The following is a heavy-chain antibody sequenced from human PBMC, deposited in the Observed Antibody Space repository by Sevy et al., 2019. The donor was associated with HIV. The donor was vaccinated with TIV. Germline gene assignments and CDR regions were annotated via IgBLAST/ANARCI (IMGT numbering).Heavy chain of an antibody. D-gene: IGHD3-10*01. CDR2: LYYSGST. V-gene: IGHV4-30-4*01. CDR3: ARAVGFTRGAFDI. Sequence: SETLSPTCTISGDSITTNDYFWTWIRQSPGKGLEWIGYLYYSGSTAYNPSLKSRVSISTDTTKSHFSLNLNSVTGADTAIYYCARAVGFTRGAFDIWGQGITVTVSS. CDR1: GDSITTNDYF. J-gene: IGHJ3*02.